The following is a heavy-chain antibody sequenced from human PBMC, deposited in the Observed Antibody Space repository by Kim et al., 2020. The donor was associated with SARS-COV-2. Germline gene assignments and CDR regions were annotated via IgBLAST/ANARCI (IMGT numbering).Heavy chain of an antibody. V-gene: IGHV3-9*01. CDR3: AKDISSGWQFENDAFDI. J-gene: IGHJ3*02. CDR1: GFTFGDYA. CDR2: ISWNSGSI. D-gene: IGHD6-19*01. Sequence: GGSLRLSCAASGFTFGDYAMHWVRQAPGKGLEWVSGISWNSGSIGYADSVKGRFTISRDNAKNSLYLQMNSLRAEDTALYYCAKDISSGWQFENDAFDIWGQGTMVTVSS.